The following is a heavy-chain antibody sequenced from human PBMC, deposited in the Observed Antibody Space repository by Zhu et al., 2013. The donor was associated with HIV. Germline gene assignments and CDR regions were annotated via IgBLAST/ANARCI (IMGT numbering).Heavy chain of an antibody. J-gene: IGHJ6*02. CDR1: GYTFIGYY. V-gene: IGHV1-2*02. Sequence: QVQLVQSGAEVKKPGASVKVSCKTSGYTFIGYYIHWVRQAPGQGLEWMGWINPHSGDTHYAQKFQDKVTMSRDTSISTAYMQLSSLRSDDTAVYFCARDRKPIAPGEYYGVDVWGQGTTVTVSS. CDR2: INPHSGDT. D-gene: IGHD3-16*02. CDR3: ARDRKPIAPGEYYGVDV.